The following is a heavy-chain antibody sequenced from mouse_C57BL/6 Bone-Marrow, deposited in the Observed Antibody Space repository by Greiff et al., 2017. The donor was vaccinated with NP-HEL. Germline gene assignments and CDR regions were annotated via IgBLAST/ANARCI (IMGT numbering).Heavy chain of an antibody. J-gene: IGHJ2*01. CDR3: ARGGYDYDALYFDY. CDR2: IDPSDSET. Sequence: VQLQQPGAELVRPGSSVKLSCKASGYTFTSYWMHWVKQRPIQGLEWIGNIDPSDSETHYNQKFKDKATLTVDKSSSTAYMQLSSLTSEDSAVYYGARGGYDYDALYFDYWGQGTTLTVSS. V-gene: IGHV1-52*01. CDR1: GYTFTSYW. D-gene: IGHD2-4*01.